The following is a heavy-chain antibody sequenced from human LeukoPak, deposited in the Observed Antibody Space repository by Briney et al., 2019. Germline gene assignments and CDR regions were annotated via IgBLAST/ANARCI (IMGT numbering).Heavy chain of an antibody. V-gene: IGHV3-23*01. J-gene: IGHJ6*03. CDR2: ISDSGGST. Sequence: PGGSLRLSCAASGFTFSISAMSWVPQAPGKGLEWVSGISDSGGSTFYADSVKGRFTISRDNSKNILYLQMNSLRAEDTAVYYCAKDGVWIGEKKPNMDIWGKGTTV. CDR3: AKDGVWIGEKKPNMDI. CDR1: GFTFSISA. D-gene: IGHD3-10*01.